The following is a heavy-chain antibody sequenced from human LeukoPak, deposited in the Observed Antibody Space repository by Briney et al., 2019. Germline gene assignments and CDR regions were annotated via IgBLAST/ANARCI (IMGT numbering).Heavy chain of an antibody. Sequence: PGGSLRLLCAASGLTFRGSAMHWVRQASGKGLESVGRIRSQANSYATAYAASVKGRFTISRDDSKNTAYLQMNSLKTEDTAVYYCTTLIAARHRIYYYYYMDVWGKGTTVTVSS. D-gene: IGHD6-6*01. V-gene: IGHV3-73*01. J-gene: IGHJ6*03. CDR3: TTLIAARHRIYYYYYMDV. CDR1: GLTFRGSA. CDR2: IRSQANSYAT.